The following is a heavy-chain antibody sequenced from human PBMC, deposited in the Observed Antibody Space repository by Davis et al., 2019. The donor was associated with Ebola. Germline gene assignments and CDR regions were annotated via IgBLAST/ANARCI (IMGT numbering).Heavy chain of an antibody. Sequence: GESLKISCAASGFTFRSYGMHWVRQAPGKGLEWVSAITSSGGTTYYADSVKGRFTISRDNSRNTLYLQMTSLRVDDTAVYYCAKDTSNIWFDIWGQGTMVTVSS. CDR3: AKDTSNIWFDI. V-gene: IGHV3-23*01. CDR1: GFTFRSYG. D-gene: IGHD1-26*01. J-gene: IGHJ3*02. CDR2: ITSSGGTT.